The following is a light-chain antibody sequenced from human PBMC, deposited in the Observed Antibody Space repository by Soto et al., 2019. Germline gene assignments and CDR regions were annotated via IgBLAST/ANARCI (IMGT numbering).Light chain of an antibody. CDR1: QSVSSSY. CDR3: QQYGSSPPT. Sequence: EIVLTQSPGTLSLSPGERATLSCRASQSVSSSYLAWYQQKPGQAPRLLIYGASSRATGIPDRFSGSGSGTDFPLTISSLETEDFAVYYCQQYGSSPPTFGQGTKVEIK. J-gene: IGKJ1*01. CDR2: GAS. V-gene: IGKV3-20*01.